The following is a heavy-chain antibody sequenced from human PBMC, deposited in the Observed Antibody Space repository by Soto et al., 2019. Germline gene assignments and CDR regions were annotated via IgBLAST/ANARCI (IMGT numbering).Heavy chain of an antibody. CDR1: GFTFSSYS. J-gene: IGHJ5*02. CDR3: AREADILNWFDP. D-gene: IGHD3-9*01. CDR2: ISSSSSSI. Sequence: GGSLRLSCAASGFTFSSYSMNWVRQAPGKGLEWVSYISSSSSSIYYADSVKGRFSISRDNAKNSLYLQMNSLRAEDTAVYYCAREADILNWFDPWGQGTLVTVSS. V-gene: IGHV3-48*01.